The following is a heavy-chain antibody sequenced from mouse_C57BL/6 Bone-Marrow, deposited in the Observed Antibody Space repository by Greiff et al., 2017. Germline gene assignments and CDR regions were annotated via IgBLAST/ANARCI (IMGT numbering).Heavy chain of an antibody. CDR3: TFITTVPGDY. CDR2: IDPENGDT. Sequence: EVQLQESGAELVRPGASVKLSCTASGFNIKDDYMHWVKQRPEQGLEWIGWIDPENGDTEYASKFQGKATITADTSSNTAYLQLSSLTSEDTAVSYCTFITTVPGDYWGQGTTLTVSS. D-gene: IGHD1-1*01. J-gene: IGHJ2*01. CDR1: GFNIKDDY. V-gene: IGHV14-4*01.